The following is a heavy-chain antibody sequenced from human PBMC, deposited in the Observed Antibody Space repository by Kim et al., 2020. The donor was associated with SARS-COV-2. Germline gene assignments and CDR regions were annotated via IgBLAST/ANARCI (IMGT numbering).Heavy chain of an antibody. CDR1: GFTFSSSA. CDR2: ISGSGDST. D-gene: IGHD3-9*01. CDR3: AKDISGGGAYYDILTGSVNDG. Sequence: GGSLRLSCAASGFTFSSSAMSWVRQAPGKGLEWVSAISGSGDSTYYADSVKGRFTISRDNSRNTLYLQMNSLRAEDTAVYYCAKDISGGGAYYDILTGSVNDGWGQGTLVTVSS. V-gene: IGHV3-23*01. J-gene: IGHJ4*02.